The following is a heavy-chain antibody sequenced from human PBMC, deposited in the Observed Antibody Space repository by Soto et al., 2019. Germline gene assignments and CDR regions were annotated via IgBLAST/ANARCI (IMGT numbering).Heavy chain of an antibody. CDR1: GGSISSGDYY. Sequence: SETLSLTCTVSGGSISSGDYYWSWIRQPPGKGLEWIGYIYYSGSAYYNPSLKSRVTISVDTSKNQFSLKLSSVTAADTAVYYCARLGGSYAVPHFDYWGQGTLVTVSS. CDR2: IYYSGSA. J-gene: IGHJ4*02. CDR3: ARLGGSYAVPHFDY. V-gene: IGHV4-30-4*01. D-gene: IGHD1-26*01.